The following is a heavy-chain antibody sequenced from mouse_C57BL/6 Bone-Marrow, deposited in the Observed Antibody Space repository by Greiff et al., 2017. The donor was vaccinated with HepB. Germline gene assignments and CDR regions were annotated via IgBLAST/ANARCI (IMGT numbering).Heavy chain of an antibody. Sequence: QVQLQQPGAELVKPGASVKLSCKASGYTFTSYWIQWVKQRPGQGLEWIGEIDPSDSYTNYNQKFKGKATLTVDTSSSTAYMQLSSLTSEDSAVYYCAREEIYSNWAMDYWGQGTSVTVSS. CDR2: IDPSDSYT. J-gene: IGHJ4*01. D-gene: IGHD2-5*01. V-gene: IGHV1-50*01. CDR3: AREEIYSNWAMDY. CDR1: GYTFTSYW.